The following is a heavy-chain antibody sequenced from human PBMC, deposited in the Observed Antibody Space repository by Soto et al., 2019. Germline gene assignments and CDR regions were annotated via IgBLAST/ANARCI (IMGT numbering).Heavy chain of an antibody. D-gene: IGHD6-13*01. CDR3: ARDERLGSSWYYFDY. CDR1: GFTFSSYC. J-gene: IGHJ4*02. Sequence: PGGSLRLSCAASGFTFSSYCMHWVRQAPGKGLEWVAVIWYDGSNKYYADSVKGRFTISRDNSKNTLYLQMNSLRAEDTAVYYCARDERLGSSWYYFDYWGQGTLVTVSS. V-gene: IGHV3-33*01. CDR2: IWYDGSNK.